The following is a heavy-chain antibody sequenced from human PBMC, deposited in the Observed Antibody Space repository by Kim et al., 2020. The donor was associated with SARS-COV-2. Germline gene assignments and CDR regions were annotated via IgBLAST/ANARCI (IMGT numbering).Heavy chain of an antibody. CDR2: ISSSSSTI. CDR3: AREGSSGYYQEAFDY. CDR1: GFTFSSYS. D-gene: IGHD3-22*01. V-gene: IGHV3-48*02. J-gene: IGHJ4*02. Sequence: GGSLRLSCAASGFTFSSYSMNWVRQAPGKGLEWVSYISSSSSTIYYADSVKGRFTISRDNAKNSLYLQMNSLRDEDTAVYYCAREGSSGYYQEAFDYWGQGTLVTVSS.